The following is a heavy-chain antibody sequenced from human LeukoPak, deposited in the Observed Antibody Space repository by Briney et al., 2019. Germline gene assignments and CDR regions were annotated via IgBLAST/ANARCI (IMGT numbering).Heavy chain of an antibody. J-gene: IGHJ4*02. D-gene: IGHD3-22*01. CDR1: GDSINSLDL. Sequence: SETLPLTCTVSGDSINSLDLWSWVRQPPGKGLEWIGEMYLSGTTHSNPSVKSRVTISIDKSKNQFFLNLSSVTAADTAVYYCAGLVGRYSSGLYYYYFDYWAQGTLVTVSS. V-gene: IGHV4-4*02. CDR3: AGLVGRYSSGLYYYYFDY. CDR2: MYLSGTT.